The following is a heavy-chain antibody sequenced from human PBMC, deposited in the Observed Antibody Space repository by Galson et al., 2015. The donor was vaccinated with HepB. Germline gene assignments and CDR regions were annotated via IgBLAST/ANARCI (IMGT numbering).Heavy chain of an antibody. CDR1: GYTLTELS. Sequence: SVKVSCKVSGYTLTELSMHWVRQAPGKGLEWMGGFDPEDGETIYAQKFQGRVTMTEDTSTDTAYMELSSLRSEDTAVYYCATGVVVAATPIDWGLGTLVTVSS. V-gene: IGHV1-24*01. J-gene: IGHJ4*02. D-gene: IGHD2-15*01. CDR2: FDPEDGET. CDR3: ATGVVVAATPID.